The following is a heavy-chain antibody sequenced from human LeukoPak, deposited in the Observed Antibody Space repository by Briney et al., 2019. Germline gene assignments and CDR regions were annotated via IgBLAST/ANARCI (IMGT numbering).Heavy chain of an antibody. CDR3: ARAYSSSSHTLKNNWFDP. Sequence: ASVKVSCKASGYTFTSYGISWVRQAPGQGLEWMGWISAYNGNTNHAQKLQGRVTMTTDTSTSTPYMELRSLRSDDTAVYYCARAYSSSSHTLKNNWFDPWGQGTLVTVSS. CDR2: ISAYNGNT. D-gene: IGHD6-6*01. CDR1: GYTFTSYG. J-gene: IGHJ5*02. V-gene: IGHV1-18*01.